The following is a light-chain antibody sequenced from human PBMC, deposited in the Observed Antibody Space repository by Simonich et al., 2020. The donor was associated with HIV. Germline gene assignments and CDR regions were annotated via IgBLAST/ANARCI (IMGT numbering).Light chain of an antibody. J-gene: IGKJ2*01. Sequence: EIVMTQSPATLSVSPGERATLSCRASQSVSSYLAWYQRKPGQAPRLLIYDASNRANGIPARFSGSGSGTDFTLTISSLEPEDFAVYYCQQRSNWPPLYTFGQGTKLEIK. V-gene: IGKV3-11*01. CDR3: QQRSNWPPLYT. CDR2: DAS. CDR1: QSVSSY.